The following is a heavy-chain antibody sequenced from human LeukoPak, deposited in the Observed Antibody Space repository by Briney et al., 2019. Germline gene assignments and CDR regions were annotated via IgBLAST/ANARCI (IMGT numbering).Heavy chain of an antibody. CDR1: GFTFSSYA. CDR2: ISGSGGST. Sequence: GGSLRLSCAASGFTFSSYAMSWVRQAPGKGLEWVSAISGSGGSTYYADSVKGRFTISRDNSKSTLSLQMNSLRDEDTAIYYCATYRQVLLPFESWGQGTLVTVSS. CDR3: ATYRQVLLPFES. D-gene: IGHD2-8*02. V-gene: IGHV3-23*01. J-gene: IGHJ4*02.